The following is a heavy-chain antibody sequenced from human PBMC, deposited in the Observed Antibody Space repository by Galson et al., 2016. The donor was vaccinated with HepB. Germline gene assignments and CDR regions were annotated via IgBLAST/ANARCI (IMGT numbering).Heavy chain of an antibody. V-gene: IGHV3-53*01. J-gene: IGHJ3*02. D-gene: IGHD6-19*01. CDR1: GFTVSRYY. CDR3: ARDYPGSSGNVGTFDI. CDR2: IYSGGGT. Sequence: LRLPCAASGFTVSRYYMSWVRQAPGKGLEWVSVIYSGGGTFYADSVKGRFTISRDNSRNTLYVQMNNLRAEDTAVYYCARDYPGSSGNVGTFDIWGQGTMVAVSS.